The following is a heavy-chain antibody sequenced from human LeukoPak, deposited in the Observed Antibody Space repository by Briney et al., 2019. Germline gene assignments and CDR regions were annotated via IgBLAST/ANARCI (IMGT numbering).Heavy chain of an antibody. CDR3: ASGAVVVPAAPPPYYFDY. Sequence: PSETLSLTCAVSGYSISSGYYWGWIRQPPGKGLEWIGSIYHSGSTYYNPSLKSRVTISVDTSKNQFSLKLSPVTAADTAVYYCASGAVVVPAAPPPYYFDYWGQGTLVTVSS. V-gene: IGHV4-38-2*01. CDR1: GYSISSGYY. J-gene: IGHJ4*02. CDR2: IYHSGST. D-gene: IGHD2-2*01.